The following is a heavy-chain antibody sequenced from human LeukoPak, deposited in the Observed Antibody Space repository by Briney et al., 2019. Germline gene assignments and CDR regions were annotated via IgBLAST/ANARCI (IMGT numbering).Heavy chain of an antibody. Sequence: PSETLSLTCTVSGGSISSGSYYWSWIRQPPGKGLEWIGEINHSGSTNYNPSLKSRVTISVDTSKNQFSLKLSSVTAADTAVYYCARHLRGGQTKYSNWFDPWGQGTLVTVSS. D-gene: IGHD3-10*01. J-gene: IGHJ5*02. CDR1: GGSISSGSYY. V-gene: IGHV4-39*01. CDR3: ARHLRGGQTKYSNWFDP. CDR2: INHSGST.